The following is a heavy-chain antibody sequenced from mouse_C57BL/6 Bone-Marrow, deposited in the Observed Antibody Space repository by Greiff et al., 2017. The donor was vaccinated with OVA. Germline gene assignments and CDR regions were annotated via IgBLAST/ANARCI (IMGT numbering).Heavy chain of an antibody. CDR3: ARAASITRFAY. D-gene: IGHD2-4*01. V-gene: IGHV5-4*01. J-gene: IGHJ3*01. Sequence: DVQLVESGGGLVKPGGSLKLSCAASGFTFSSYAMSWVRQTPEKRLEWVATISDGGSYTYYPDNVKGRFTISRDNAKNNLYLQMSHLKSEDTAMYYCARAASITRFAYWGQGTLVTVSA. CDR1: GFTFSSYA. CDR2: ISDGGSYT.